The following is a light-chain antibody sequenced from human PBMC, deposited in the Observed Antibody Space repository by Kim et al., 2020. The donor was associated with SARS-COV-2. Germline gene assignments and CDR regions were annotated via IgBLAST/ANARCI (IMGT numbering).Light chain of an antibody. CDR3: CTYAGSYILL. V-gene: IGLV2-11*01. CDR2: AVT. J-gene: IGLJ2*01. CDR1: TGDLGRHNY. Sequence: SVTIPCPATTGDLGRHNYVSWYHHHPGNAPKLMIYAVTKRPSGVPDRFSGSTSGNTASLTISGLQAEDEADYYCCTYAGSYILLFGGGTQLTVL.